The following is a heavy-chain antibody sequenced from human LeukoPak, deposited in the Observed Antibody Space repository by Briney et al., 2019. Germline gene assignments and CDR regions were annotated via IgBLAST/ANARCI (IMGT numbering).Heavy chain of an antibody. Sequence: PGGSLRLSCAASGFTFSTYWMSWVRQAPGKGLQWVANIKHDGSEKNYVDSVKGRFTISKDNAKNSLSLQMSSLRVEDTAIYYCARDTSHDIGGIRNAFDIWGQGTMVTVSS. V-gene: IGHV3-7*01. CDR1: GFTFSTYW. D-gene: IGHD3-16*01. J-gene: IGHJ3*02. CDR2: IKHDGSEK. CDR3: ARDTSHDIGGIRNAFDI.